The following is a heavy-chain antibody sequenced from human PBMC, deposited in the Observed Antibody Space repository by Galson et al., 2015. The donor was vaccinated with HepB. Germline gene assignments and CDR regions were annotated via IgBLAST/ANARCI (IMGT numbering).Heavy chain of an antibody. CDR3: SRDVGSCSGGYCYTPRYMDV. J-gene: IGHJ6*03. Sequence: SLRLSCAGSGFTFSRYPMHWVRQAPGKGLEWVAVISHDETMEYYRESVKGRFSISRDSVKSTLYLQMNSLRAEDTAVYYCSRDVGSCSGGYCYTPRYMDVWGKGTTVTVS. CDR1: GFTFSRYP. V-gene: IGHV3-30-3*01. CDR2: ISHDETME. D-gene: IGHD2-15*01.